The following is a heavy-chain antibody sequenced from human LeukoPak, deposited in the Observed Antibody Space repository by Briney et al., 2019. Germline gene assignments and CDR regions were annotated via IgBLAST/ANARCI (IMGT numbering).Heavy chain of an antibody. CDR2: IIPISGTA. J-gene: IGHJ6*03. CDR1: GGTFSSHA. CDR3: ARLYRVNYYYYYMDV. D-gene: IGHD1-26*01. V-gene: IGHV1-69*13. Sequence: ASVKVSCKASGGTFSSHAISWVRQAPGQGLEWMGGIIPISGTANYAQKFQGRVTITADESTSTAYLELSSLRSEDTAVYYCARLYRVNYYYYYMDVWGKGNTVTVSS.